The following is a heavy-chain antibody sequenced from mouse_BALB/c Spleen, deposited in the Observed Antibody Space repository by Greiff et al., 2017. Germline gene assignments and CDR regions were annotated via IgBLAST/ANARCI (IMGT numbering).Heavy chain of an antibody. J-gene: IGHJ1*01. CDR3: ARGRGYFDV. CDR1: GYAFSSSW. Sequence: VQLQQSGPELVKPGASVKISCKASGYAFSSSWMNWVKQRPGQGLEWIGRIYPGDGDTNYNGKFKGKATLTADKSSSTAYMQLSSLTSVDSAVYFCARGRGYFDVWGAGTTVTVSS. V-gene: IGHV1-82*01. CDR2: IYPGDGDT.